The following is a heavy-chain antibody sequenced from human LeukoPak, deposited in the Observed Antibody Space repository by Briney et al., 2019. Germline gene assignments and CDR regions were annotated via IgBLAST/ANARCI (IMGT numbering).Heavy chain of an antibody. V-gene: IGHV1-8*02. Sequence: ASVKVSCKASGYTFTGYYMHWVRQAPGQGLEWMGWMNPNSGNTGYAQKFQGRVTMTRNTSISTAYMELSSLRSEDTAVYYCARSYYDFWSGTKQRNYYYYGMDVWGQGTTVTVSS. CDR2: MNPNSGNT. J-gene: IGHJ6*02. CDR1: GYTFTGYY. D-gene: IGHD3-3*01. CDR3: ARSYYDFWSGTKQRNYYYYGMDV.